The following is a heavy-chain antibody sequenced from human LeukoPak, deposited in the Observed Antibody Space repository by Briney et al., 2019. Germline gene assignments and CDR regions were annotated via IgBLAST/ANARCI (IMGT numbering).Heavy chain of an antibody. D-gene: IGHD2-15*01. Sequence: SSETLSLTCTVSGGSISSYYWSWIRQPPGKGLEWIGYIYYSGNTKYSPSLKSRVTISVDTSKRQFSLKLSSVTAADTAVYYCARRSSDGTSDYWGQGTLVTVSS. V-gene: IGHV4-59*08. J-gene: IGHJ4*02. CDR3: ARRSSDGTSDY. CDR1: GGSISSYY. CDR2: IYYSGNT.